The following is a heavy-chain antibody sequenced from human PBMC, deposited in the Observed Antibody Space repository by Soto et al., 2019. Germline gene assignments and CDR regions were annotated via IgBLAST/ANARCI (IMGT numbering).Heavy chain of an antibody. CDR1: DASISSGDYY. Sequence: SETLYLTCTVSDASISSGDYYWSWIRQPPGKGLEWIGYIYYSGSTYTNPSLKNRVTISVDTSKNQFSLKLSSVTAADTAVYYCARARGIYYDSSGYYGGYYFDYWGLGTLVTVSS. D-gene: IGHD3-22*01. V-gene: IGHV4-30-4*01. J-gene: IGHJ4*02. CDR3: ARARGIYYDSSGYYGGYYFDY. CDR2: IYYSGST.